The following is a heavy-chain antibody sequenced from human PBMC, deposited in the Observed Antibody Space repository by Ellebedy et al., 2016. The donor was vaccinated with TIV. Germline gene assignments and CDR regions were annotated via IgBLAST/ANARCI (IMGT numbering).Heavy chain of an antibody. CDR2: IYPGDSDT. CDR3: ASGVGYYGSGSHFDY. CDR1: GYSFTSYW. V-gene: IGHV5-51*01. D-gene: IGHD3-10*01. J-gene: IGHJ4*02. Sequence: KVSXXGSGYSFTSYWIGWVRQMPGKGLEWMGIIYPGDSDTRYSPSFQGQVTISADKSISTAYLQWSSLKASDTAMYYCASGVGYYGSGSHFDYWGQGTLVTVSS.